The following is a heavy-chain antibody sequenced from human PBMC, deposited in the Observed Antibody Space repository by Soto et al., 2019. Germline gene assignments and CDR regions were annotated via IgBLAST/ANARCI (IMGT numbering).Heavy chain of an antibody. D-gene: IGHD2-15*01. V-gene: IGHV3-74*01. Sequence: PGGSLRLSCVASGFTFSSYWMHWVRQAPGKGLVWVSRINSDGSSTSYADSVKGRFTISRDNAKNTLYLQMNSLRAEDTAVYYCARDLVAASYGGYYFDYWGQGTLVTVSS. J-gene: IGHJ4*02. CDR2: INSDGSST. CDR1: GFTFSSYW. CDR3: ARDLVAASYGGYYFDY.